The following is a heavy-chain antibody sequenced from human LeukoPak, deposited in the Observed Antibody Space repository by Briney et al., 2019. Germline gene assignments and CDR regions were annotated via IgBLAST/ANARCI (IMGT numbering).Heavy chain of an antibody. CDR3: AKDSAYSSGWYYFDP. D-gene: IGHD6-13*01. CDR1: GFTFSSYA. Sequence: GGSLRLSCAASGFTFSSYAMNWVRQAPGKGXXXXXXISGSGGSTYYADSVKGRFTISRDNSKNTLYLQMNSLRAEDTAVYYCAKDSAYSSGWYYFDPWGQGILVTVSS. CDR2: ISGSGGST. J-gene: IGHJ4*02. V-gene: IGHV3-23*01.